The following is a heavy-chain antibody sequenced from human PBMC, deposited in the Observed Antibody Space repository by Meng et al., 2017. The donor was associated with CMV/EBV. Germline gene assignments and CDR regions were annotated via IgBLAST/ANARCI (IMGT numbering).Heavy chain of an antibody. Sequence: SETLSLTCTVSGGSISSYYWSWIRQPPGKGLEWIGYIYYSGSTNYNPSLKSRVTISVDTSKNQFSLKLSSVTAADTAVYYCARDLRVDSSSYYYFDYWGQGTLVTVS. CDR2: IYYSGST. V-gene: IGHV4-59*01. CDR3: ARDLRVDSSSYYYFDY. J-gene: IGHJ4*02. CDR1: GGSISSYY. D-gene: IGHD6-13*01.